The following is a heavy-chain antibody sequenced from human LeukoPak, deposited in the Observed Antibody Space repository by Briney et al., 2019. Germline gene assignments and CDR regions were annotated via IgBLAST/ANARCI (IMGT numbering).Heavy chain of an antibody. CDR1: GGSISSANW. V-gene: IGHV4-61*01. CDR3: ARRVPGDYSHWFDP. Sequence: PSETLSLTCAVSGGSISSANWWSWIRQPPGKGLEWIGYNSYSGSANYNPSLKSRVTILLDTSKNQFSLKLSSVTAADTAIYSCARRVPGDYSHWFDPWGQGTLVTVSS. D-gene: IGHD4-11*01. J-gene: IGHJ5*02. CDR2: NSYSGSA.